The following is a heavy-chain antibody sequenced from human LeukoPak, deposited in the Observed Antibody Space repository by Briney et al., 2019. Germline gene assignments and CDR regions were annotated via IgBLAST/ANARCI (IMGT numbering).Heavy chain of an antibody. Sequence: GGSLRLSCSASGFTFSRYPMHWVRQAPGKGLEYFSAISGNGGSTYYADSVKGRFTISRDNSKNTLYLQMSSLRTEDTAIYYCAKAQYDFWSGLDYWGQGTLVTVSS. D-gene: IGHD3-3*01. CDR3: AKAQYDFWSGLDY. V-gene: IGHV3-64D*09. J-gene: IGHJ4*02. CDR1: GFTFSRYP. CDR2: ISGNGGST.